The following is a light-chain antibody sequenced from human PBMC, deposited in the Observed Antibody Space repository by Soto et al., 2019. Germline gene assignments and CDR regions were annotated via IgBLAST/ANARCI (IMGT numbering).Light chain of an antibody. CDR3: SSYAGNNGV. V-gene: IGLV2-8*01. J-gene: IGLJ2*01. CDR1: SSDVGGSNY. CDR2: EVS. Sequence: QSALTQPPSASGSPGQSVTISCTGTSSDVGGSNYVSWYQQHPGKAPKLMIYEVSKRPSGVPDRFSSSKSGNTAALTVSGPQAEDEADYFCSSYAGNNGVFGGGTKLTVL.